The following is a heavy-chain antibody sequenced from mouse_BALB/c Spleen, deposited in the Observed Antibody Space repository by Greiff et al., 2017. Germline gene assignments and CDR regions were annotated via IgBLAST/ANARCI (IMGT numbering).Heavy chain of an antibody. Sequence: VHLVESGAELARPGASVKMSCKASGYTFTSYTMHWVKQRPGQGLEWIGYINPSSGYTNYNQKFKDKATLTADKSSSTAYMQLSSLTSEDSAVYYCARRVAGGNLDYWGQGTSVTVSS. V-gene: IGHV1-4*01. CDR1: GYTFTSYT. CDR2: INPSSGYT. CDR3: ARRVAGGNLDY. D-gene: IGHD2-1*01. J-gene: IGHJ4*01.